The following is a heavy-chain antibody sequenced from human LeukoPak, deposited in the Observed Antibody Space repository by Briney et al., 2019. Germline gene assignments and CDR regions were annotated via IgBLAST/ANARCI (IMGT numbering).Heavy chain of an antibody. CDR2: ISSTGGTT. D-gene: IGHD6-13*01. V-gene: IGHV3-48*03. CDR1: GFTFSSYE. J-gene: IGHJ4*02. Sequence: GGSLRLSCAASGFTFSSYEMNWVRQAPGKGLEWLSYISSTGGTTFSADSVKGRFTVSRDNAKNTLYLHMNSLRADDTDGYYCATLRRQLVDYWGQGALVTVSS. CDR3: ATLRRQLVDY.